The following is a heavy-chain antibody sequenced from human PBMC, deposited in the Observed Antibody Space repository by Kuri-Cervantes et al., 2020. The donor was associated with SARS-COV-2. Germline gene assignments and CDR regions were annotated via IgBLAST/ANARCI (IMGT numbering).Heavy chain of an antibody. V-gene: IGHV4-39*01. J-gene: IGHJ5*02. CDR3: ARQMMSSITIFGVVITRNWFDP. CDR2: IYYNGNT. Sequence: GSLRLSCTVSGGSISLTSYHWGWIRQSPGKELEWIGSIYYNGNTYYNPSLQSRVTISVDTSKNQFSLKLSSVTAADTAVYYCARQMMSSITIFGVVITRNWFDPWGQGTLVTVSS. CDR1: GGSISLTSYH. D-gene: IGHD3-3*01.